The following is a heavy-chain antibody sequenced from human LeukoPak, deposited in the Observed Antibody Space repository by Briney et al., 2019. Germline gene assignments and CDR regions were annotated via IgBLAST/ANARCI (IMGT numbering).Heavy chain of an antibody. D-gene: IGHD6-19*01. V-gene: IGHV1-18*01. CDR1: GYTFTSYG. Sequence: ASVKVSCKASGYTFTSYGISWVRQAPGQGLEWMGWISAYNGNTNYAQKLQGRVTMTTDTSTSTAYMELRSLRSDDTAVYYCARGNYGSGIAVAGTITSYYYYGMDVWGQGTTVTVSS. CDR2: ISAYNGNT. J-gene: IGHJ6*02. CDR3: ARGNYGSGIAVAGTITSYYYYGMDV.